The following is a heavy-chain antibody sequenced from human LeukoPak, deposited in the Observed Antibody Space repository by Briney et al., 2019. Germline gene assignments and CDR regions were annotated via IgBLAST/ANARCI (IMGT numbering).Heavy chain of an antibody. D-gene: IGHD3-16*01. J-gene: IGHJ4*02. CDR2: ISYSGST. CDR1: GGSINSDY. Sequence: SETLSLTCTVSGGSINSDYWSWIRQPPGKGLEWIGYISYSGSTNYNPSLKSRVSISVDTSKNQFTLTLSSVTAADTAVYYCARDRFPYYWGQGTLVTVSS. V-gene: IGHV4-59*01. CDR3: ARDRFPYY.